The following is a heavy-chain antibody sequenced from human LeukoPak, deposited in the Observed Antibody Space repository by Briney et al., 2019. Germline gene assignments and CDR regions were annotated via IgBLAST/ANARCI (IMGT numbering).Heavy chain of an antibody. CDR3: ARGNYDYYGSGRGGNWFDP. CDR1: GGSFSGYY. CDR2: INHSGST. D-gene: IGHD3-10*01. Sequence: SETLSLTCAVYGGSFSGYYWSWIRQPPGKGLEWIVEINHSGSTNYNPSLKSRVTISVDTSKNQFSLKLSSVTAADTAVYYCARGNYDYYGSGRGGNWFDPWGQGTLVTVSS. J-gene: IGHJ5*02. V-gene: IGHV4-34*01.